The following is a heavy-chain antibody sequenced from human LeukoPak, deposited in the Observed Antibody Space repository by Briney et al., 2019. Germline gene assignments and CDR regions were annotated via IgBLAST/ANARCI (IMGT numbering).Heavy chain of an antibody. CDR3: ALYRWELLGYDY. V-gene: IGHV1-24*01. Sequence: ASVKDSCKVSGYTLTELSMHWVRQAPGKGLEWMGGFDPEDGETIYAQKFQGRVTMTEDTSTDTAYMELSSLRSEDTAVYYCALYRWELLGYDYWGQGTLVTVSS. CDR1: GYTLTELS. D-gene: IGHD1-26*01. CDR2: FDPEDGET. J-gene: IGHJ4*02.